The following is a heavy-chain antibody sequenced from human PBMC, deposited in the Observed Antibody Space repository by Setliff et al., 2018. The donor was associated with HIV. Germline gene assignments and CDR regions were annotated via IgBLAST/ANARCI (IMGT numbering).Heavy chain of an antibody. CDR2: IHYNEKT. Sequence: KTSETLSLTCGVSGDSITGSFYWAWIRQPPGKGLEYIGSIHYNEKTYYNPSLKSRVTISIDTSKNQFSLNLTSVAAADTAVYYCASRVYYYDSNNFLREEGFDPWGQGTLVPVSS. D-gene: IGHD3-22*01. CDR1: GDSITGSFY. J-gene: IGHJ5*02. V-gene: IGHV4-38-2*01. CDR3: ASRVYYYDSNNFLREEGFDP.